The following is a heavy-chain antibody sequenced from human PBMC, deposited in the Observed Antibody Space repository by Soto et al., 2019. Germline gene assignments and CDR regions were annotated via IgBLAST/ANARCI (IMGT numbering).Heavy chain of an antibody. D-gene: IGHD6-6*01. CDR3: SRSLAKLGSHDDWFDS. J-gene: IGHJ5*01. CDR1: GDTVNSHY. Sequence: SETLDLTCSFPGDTVNSHYLSCIRQSPEKGLEWIGSLHYSGSTDYNPSLKSRVTISVDTSKNQFSLKLTSVTVADTAVYYCSRSLAKLGSHDDWFDSWGPGTLVTVSS. CDR2: LHYSGST. V-gene: IGHV4-59*02.